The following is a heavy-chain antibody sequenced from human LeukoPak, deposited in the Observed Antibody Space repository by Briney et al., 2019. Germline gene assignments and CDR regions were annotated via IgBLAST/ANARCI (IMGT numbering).Heavy chain of an antibody. V-gene: IGHV4-30-2*02. CDR3: ARNLGVVPAAIPYWFDP. CDR2: IYHSGST. J-gene: IGHJ5*02. Sequence: PSETLSLTCTVSGGSISSGGYYWSWIRQPPGKGLEWIGYIYHSGSTYYNPSLKSRVTISVDRSKNQFSLKLSSVTAADTAVYYCARNLGVVPAAIPYWFDPWGQGTLVTVSS. CDR1: GGSISSGGYY. D-gene: IGHD2-2*01.